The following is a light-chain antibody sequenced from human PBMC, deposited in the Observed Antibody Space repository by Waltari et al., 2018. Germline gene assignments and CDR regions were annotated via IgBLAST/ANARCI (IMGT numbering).Light chain of an antibody. CDR3: QQSYSTLQIT. Sequence: DIQLTHPPSPPSASVGPRVTITCRASQTISSSLNWYQQKPGKAPKLLIYAASSLQSGVPSRFSGSGYGTDFTLTISSLQPEDSATVYCQQSYSTLQITFGPGTKVDIK. J-gene: IGKJ3*01. CDR2: AAS. CDR1: QTISSS. V-gene: IGKV1-39*01.